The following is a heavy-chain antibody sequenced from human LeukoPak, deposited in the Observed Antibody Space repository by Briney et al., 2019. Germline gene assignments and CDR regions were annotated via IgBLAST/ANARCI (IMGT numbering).Heavy chain of an antibody. D-gene: IGHD5-12*01. J-gene: IGHJ3*02. CDR2: ISWNSGRI. CDR1: GFSFEDYA. V-gene: IGHV3-9*01. CDR3: AKDIVRGGSGYDAFDI. Sequence: GGSLRLSCAASGFSFEDYAMHWVRQAPGKGLEWVSGISWNSGRIAYADSMKGRFTISRDNAKNSLYLQMNSLRIEDTALYYCAKDIVRGGSGYDAFDIWGQGTTVTVSS.